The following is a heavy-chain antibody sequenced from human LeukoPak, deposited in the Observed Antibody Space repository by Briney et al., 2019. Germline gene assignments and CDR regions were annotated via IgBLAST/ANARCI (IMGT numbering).Heavy chain of an antibody. V-gene: IGHV4-59*06. J-gene: IGHJ6*02. Sequence: SETLSLTCTVSGGSISSYYWSWIRQPPGKGLEWIGYIYYSGSTYYNPSLKSRVTISVDTSKNQFSLKLSSVTAADTAVYYCARDQEATVTSVYYYGMDVWGQGTTVTVSS. CDR1: GGSISSYY. CDR2: IYYSGST. D-gene: IGHD4-17*01. CDR3: ARDQEATVTSVYYYGMDV.